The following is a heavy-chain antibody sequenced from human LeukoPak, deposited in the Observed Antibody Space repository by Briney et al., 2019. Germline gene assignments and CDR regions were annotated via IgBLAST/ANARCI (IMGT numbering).Heavy chain of an antibody. CDR2: FDPEDGET. V-gene: IGHV1-24*01. Sequence: ASVKVSCKVSGYTLTELSMHWVRQAPGKGLEWMGGFDPEDGETIYAQKSQGRVTMTEDTSTDTAYMELSSLRSEDTAVYYCATLRSGWPYYYYGMDVWGQGTTVTVSS. J-gene: IGHJ6*02. CDR3: ATLRSGWPYYYYGMDV. D-gene: IGHD6-19*01. CDR1: GYTLTELS.